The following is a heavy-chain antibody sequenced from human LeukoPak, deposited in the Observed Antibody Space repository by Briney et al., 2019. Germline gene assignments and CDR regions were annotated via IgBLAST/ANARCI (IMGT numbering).Heavy chain of an antibody. D-gene: IGHD2-2*01. Sequence: GGSLRLSCAASGFTFDDYGMSWVRQAPGKGLEWVSGINWNGGSTGYADSVKGRFTISRDNAKNSLYLPMNSLRAEDTALYYCARVSFPEVVPPAGWVGVLDYWGQGTLVTVSS. CDR3: ARVSFPEVVPPAGWVGVLDY. CDR2: INWNGGST. J-gene: IGHJ4*02. V-gene: IGHV3-20*04. CDR1: GFTFDDYG.